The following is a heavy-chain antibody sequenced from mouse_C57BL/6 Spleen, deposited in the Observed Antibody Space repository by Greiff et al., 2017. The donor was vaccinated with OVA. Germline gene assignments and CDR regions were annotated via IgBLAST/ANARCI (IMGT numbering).Heavy chain of an antibody. J-gene: IGHJ1*03. CDR3: ARYCRRGDVYFDV. V-gene: IGHV1-81*01. CDR1: GYTFTSYG. CDR2: IYPRSGNT. Sequence: VQLQQSGAELARPGASVKLSCKASGYTFTSYGISWVKQRTGQGLEWIGEIYPRSGNTYYNEKFKGKATLTADKSSSTAYMELRSLTSEDSAVYFCARYCRRGDVYFDVWGTGTTVTVSS.